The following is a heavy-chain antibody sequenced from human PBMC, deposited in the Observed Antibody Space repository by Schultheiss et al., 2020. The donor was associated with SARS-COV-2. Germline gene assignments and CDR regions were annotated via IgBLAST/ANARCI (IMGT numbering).Heavy chain of an antibody. CDR1: GFTFSSYG. J-gene: IGHJ4*02. Sequence: GGSLRLSCAASGFTFSSYGMHWVRQAPGKGLEWVAVISYDGSNKYYADSVKGRFTISRDNANKSLYLQMNSLRAEDTAVYYCAILDAGIPFDYWGQGALVTVSS. V-gene: IGHV3-30*03. CDR2: ISYDGSNK. CDR3: AILDAGIPFDY. D-gene: IGHD1-1*01.